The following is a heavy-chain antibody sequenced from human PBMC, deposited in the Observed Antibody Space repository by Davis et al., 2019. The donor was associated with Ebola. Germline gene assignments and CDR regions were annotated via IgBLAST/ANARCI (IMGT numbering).Heavy chain of an antibody. CDR3: AKDYSSSWYGGWGFDY. V-gene: IGHV3-23*01. J-gene: IGHJ4*02. CDR1: VITFSSYA. D-gene: IGHD6-13*01. Sequence: GESLKISCTDSVITFSSYAMTWVRQAPGKGLEWVSAISGSGGSTYYADSVKGRFTISRDNSKNTLYLQMNSLRAEDTAVYYCAKDYSSSWYGGWGFDYWGQGTLVTVSS. CDR2: ISGSGGST.